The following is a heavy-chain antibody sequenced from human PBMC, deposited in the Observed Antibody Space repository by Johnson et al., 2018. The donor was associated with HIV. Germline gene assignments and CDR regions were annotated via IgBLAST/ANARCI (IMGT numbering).Heavy chain of an antibody. CDR3: AKHIVLVVYAIGAAFDI. CDR2: ISYDGSNK. D-gene: IGHD2-8*02. V-gene: IGHV3-30*18. J-gene: IGHJ3*02. CDR1: GFTFSDHY. Sequence: HVQLVESGGGLVQPGGSLRLSCAASGFTFSDHYMDWVRQAPGKGLEWVAVISYDGSNKYYAESVKGRFTISRDNSNNTLYLQMNSLRAEDTAVYYCAKHIVLVVYAIGAAFDIWGQGTMVTVSS.